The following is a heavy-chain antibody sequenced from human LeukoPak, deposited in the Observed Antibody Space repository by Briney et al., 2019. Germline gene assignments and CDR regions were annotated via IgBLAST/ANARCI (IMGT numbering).Heavy chain of an antibody. J-gene: IGHJ6*02. CDR2: ISDDGRST. CDR1: GFNFCHSW. D-gene: IGHD3-3*01. Sequence: GGSLRLSCAASGFNFCHSWVHGLRQSPGKGLVWVSRISDDGRSTTYADPVRGRFTISRDNAKNTLSLQMYSLRAEHTAVYYCARATMLRLALLDLWGRGTTVTVSS. V-gene: IGHV3-74*03. CDR3: ARATMLRLALLDL.